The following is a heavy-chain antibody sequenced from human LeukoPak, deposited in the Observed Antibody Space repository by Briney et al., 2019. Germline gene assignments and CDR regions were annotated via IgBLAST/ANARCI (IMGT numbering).Heavy chain of an antibody. D-gene: IGHD3-22*01. J-gene: IGHJ6*02. CDR3: ARGPRYGSSDYPNYGMDV. V-gene: IGHV3-13*01. CDR2: IGTVGDT. Sequence: GGSLRLSCAASGLTFSRYVMHWVRQPIGKGLEWVSAIGTVGDTYYLDSGKGRFTISRENAKSSLYLQMNSLRAGDTAVHYCARGPRYGSSDYPNYGMDVWGQGTTVTVSS. CDR1: GLTFSRYV.